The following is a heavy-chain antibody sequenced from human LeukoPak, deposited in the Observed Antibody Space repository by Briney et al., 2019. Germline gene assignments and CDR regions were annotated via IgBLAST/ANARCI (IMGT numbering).Heavy chain of an antibody. CDR3: ARVPFSSIWYYFDS. J-gene: IGHJ4*02. Sequence: GSLLLSCVGSGFTFSSNWMTWVRQAPGKGLEWVANIKEDGSEKHYEDSRKGRFTISRDNAQNTLYLQMNSLRADDTAIYYSARVPFSSIWYYFDSWGQGTLVSVST. CDR2: IKEDGSEK. V-gene: IGHV3-7*03. CDR1: GFTFSSNW. D-gene: IGHD6-13*01.